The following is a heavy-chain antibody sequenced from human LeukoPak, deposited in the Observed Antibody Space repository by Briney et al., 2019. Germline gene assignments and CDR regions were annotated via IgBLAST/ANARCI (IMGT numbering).Heavy chain of an antibody. CDR1: GFTFSSYA. V-gene: IGHV3-23*01. CDR2: ISDSGATT. Sequence: HPGGSLRLPCAASGFTFSSYAMYWVRQAPGKGLEWVSSISDSGATTYYTDSVKGRFTISRDNSKNTLYLQMNSLRADDTAVYYCAKGRDAYNLYFDYWGQGTLVTVSS. D-gene: IGHD5-24*01. J-gene: IGHJ4*02. CDR3: AKGRDAYNLYFDY.